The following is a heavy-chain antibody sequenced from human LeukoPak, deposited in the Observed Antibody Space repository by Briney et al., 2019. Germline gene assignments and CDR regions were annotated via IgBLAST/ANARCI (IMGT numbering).Heavy chain of an antibody. J-gene: IGHJ6*02. CDR1: GGTFSSYA. Sequence: GASVKVSCKASGGTFSSYAISWVRQAPGQGLEWMGGIIPIFGTANYAQKFQGRVTITADESTSTAYMELSSLRSEDTAVYYCARGTFEYGSSGYYYGMDVWGQGTTVTVSS. V-gene: IGHV1-69*01. D-gene: IGHD6-6*01. CDR2: IIPIFGTA. CDR3: ARGTFEYGSSGYYYGMDV.